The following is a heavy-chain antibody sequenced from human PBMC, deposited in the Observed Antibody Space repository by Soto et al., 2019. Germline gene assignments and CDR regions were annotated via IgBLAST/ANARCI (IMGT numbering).Heavy chain of an antibody. D-gene: IGHD6-19*01. CDR1: GFTFSSYA. Sequence: EVQLLESGGGLVQPGGSLRLSCAASGFTFSSYAMSWVRQAPGKGLEWVSAISGSGGSTYYADSVKGRFTISRDNPKNTLYLQMNSLRAENTAVYYCAKDPSSGWYERFDYWGQGTLLTVCS. J-gene: IGHJ4*02. CDR2: ISGSGGST. V-gene: IGHV3-23*01. CDR3: AKDPSSGWYERFDY.